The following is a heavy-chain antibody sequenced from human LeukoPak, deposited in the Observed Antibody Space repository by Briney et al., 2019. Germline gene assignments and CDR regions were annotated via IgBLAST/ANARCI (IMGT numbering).Heavy chain of an antibody. CDR3: ARGRDYYGSGSYFYYYYGMDV. CDR2: IYTSGST. Sequence: SETLSLTCTVSGGSISSYYWSWIRQPAGKGLEWIGRIYTSGSTNYNASLKSRVSMSVDTSKNQFSLKLSSVTAADTAVYYCARGRDYYGSGSYFYYYYGMDVWGQGTTVTVSS. CDR1: GGSISSYY. J-gene: IGHJ6*02. V-gene: IGHV4-4*07. D-gene: IGHD3-10*01.